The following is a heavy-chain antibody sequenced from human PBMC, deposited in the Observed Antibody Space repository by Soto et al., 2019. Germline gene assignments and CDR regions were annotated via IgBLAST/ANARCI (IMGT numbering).Heavy chain of an antibody. Sequence: GGSLRLSCAASGFTVSSNYMSWVRQAPGKGLEWVSVIYSGGSTYYADSVKGRFTISRDNSKNTLYLQMNSLRAEDTAVYYCARGTTIYYGMDVWGQGTTVTVSS. J-gene: IGHJ6*02. D-gene: IGHD4-4*01. CDR3: ARGTTIYYGMDV. V-gene: IGHV3-53*01. CDR1: GFTVSSNY. CDR2: IYSGGST.